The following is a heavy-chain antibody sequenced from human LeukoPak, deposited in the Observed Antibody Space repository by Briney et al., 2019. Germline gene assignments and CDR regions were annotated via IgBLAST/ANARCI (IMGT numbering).Heavy chain of an antibody. CDR1: GYSFTSYW. Sequence: GESLQISCKGSGYSFTSYWIGWVRQLPGKGLEWMGIIYPGDSDTRYSPSFQGQVTISADKSISTAYLQWSSLKASDTAMYYCARPKLNTADAFDIWGQGTMVTVSS. J-gene: IGHJ3*02. CDR3: ARPKLNTADAFDI. CDR2: IYPGDSDT. V-gene: IGHV5-51*01. D-gene: IGHD1-7*01.